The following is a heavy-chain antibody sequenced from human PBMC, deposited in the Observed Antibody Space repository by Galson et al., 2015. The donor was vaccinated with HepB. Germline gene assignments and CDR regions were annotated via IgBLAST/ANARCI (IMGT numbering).Heavy chain of an antibody. CDR1: GFSFSSYA. J-gene: IGHJ5*02. Sequence: SLRLSCAASGFSFSSYAMSWVRQAPGKGLEWVSAITGSGATTYYADSVKGRFTISRDSSKNTLYLQMNSLRAKDTAIYYCAKDTHSGRYLPGFDPWGQGTLVTVSS. V-gene: IGHV3-23*01. CDR3: AKDTHSGRYLPGFDP. D-gene: IGHD1-26*01. CDR2: ITGSGATT.